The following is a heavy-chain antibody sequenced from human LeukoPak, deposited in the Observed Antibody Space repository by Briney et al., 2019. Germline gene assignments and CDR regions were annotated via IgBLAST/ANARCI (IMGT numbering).Heavy chain of an antibody. CDR1: GGSFSGYY. CDR2: INHSGST. J-gene: IGHJ4*02. Sequence: SETLSLTCAVYGGSFSGYYWSWIRQPPRKGLEWIGEINHSGSTNYNPSLKSRVTISVDTSKNQFSLKLSSVTAADTAVYYCARASNNYDILTGYYTPSPFDYWGQGTLVTVSS. CDR3: ARASNNYDILTGYYTPSPFDY. D-gene: IGHD3-9*01. V-gene: IGHV4-34*01.